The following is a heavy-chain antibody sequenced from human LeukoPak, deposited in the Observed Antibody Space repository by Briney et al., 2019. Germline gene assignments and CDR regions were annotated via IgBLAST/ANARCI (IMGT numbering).Heavy chain of an antibody. CDR2: IYYTGST. CDR1: GGSISTYY. CDR3: AREKAAAGLRTFDY. D-gene: IGHD6-13*01. V-gene: IGHV4-59*08. Sequence: SETLSLTCTVSGGSISTYYWGWIRQPPGKGLEWIGNIYYTGSTNYNPSLKSRVTISVDTSKNQFFLKLSSVTAADTAVYYCAREKAAAGLRTFDYWGQGTLVTVSP. J-gene: IGHJ4*02.